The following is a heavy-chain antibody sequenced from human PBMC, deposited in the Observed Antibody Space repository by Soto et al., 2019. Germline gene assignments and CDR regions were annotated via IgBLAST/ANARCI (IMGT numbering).Heavy chain of an antibody. J-gene: IGHJ3*01. V-gene: IGHV3-23*01. CDR1: GFILNNYA. Sequence: VQLLESGGDLLQPGGSLRLSFVASGFILNNYAMSWVRQAQGKGLEWVSTIGGTDGDSDGVPWYEDSVKGRFTISRDSSANTLFLHMDNLRAEDSALYYFVKRGRNWGAFDCWGQGTRVVVSS. CDR3: VKRGRNWGAFDC. CDR2: IGGTDGDSDGVP. D-gene: IGHD7-27*01.